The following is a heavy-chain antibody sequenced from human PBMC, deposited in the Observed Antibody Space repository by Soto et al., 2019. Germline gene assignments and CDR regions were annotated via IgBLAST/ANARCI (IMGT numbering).Heavy chain of an antibody. CDR3: AADATAWQQMVPSDY. Sequence: QMQLEQSGPEVKKPGTSVKVSCKASGFTFTSSAFQWVRQARGQRLEWIGWIAVGSGYTNYAQRFQDRVTLTRDMSTATTYLEVSRLTSEDTAIYYCAADATAWQQMVPSDYWGQGTLVTVSS. J-gene: IGHJ4*02. CDR2: IAVGSGYT. CDR1: GFTFTSSA. D-gene: IGHD2-8*01. V-gene: IGHV1-58*01.